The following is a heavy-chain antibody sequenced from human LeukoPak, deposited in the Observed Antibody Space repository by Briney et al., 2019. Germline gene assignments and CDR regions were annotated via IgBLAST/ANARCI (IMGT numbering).Heavy chain of an antibody. CDR3: ARGAASDY. Sequence: GGSLRLSCAASGFTFSTYAVSWVRQAPGKGLEWVANIKQDGSEKYYVDSVKGRFTISRDNAKNSLYLQMNSLRAEDTAVYYCARGAASDYWGQGTLVTVSS. D-gene: IGHD6-13*01. CDR2: IKQDGSEK. J-gene: IGHJ4*02. CDR1: GFTFSTYA. V-gene: IGHV3-7*03.